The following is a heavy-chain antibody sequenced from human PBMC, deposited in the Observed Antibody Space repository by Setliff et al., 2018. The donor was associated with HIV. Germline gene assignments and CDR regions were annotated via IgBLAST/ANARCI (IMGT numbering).Heavy chain of an antibody. J-gene: IGHJ4*02. CDR2: IYYNVNN. Sequence: SETLSLTCAVSGVSISSQYWSWIRQPPGKGLEWIGFIYYNVNNNYNPSLKSRVSISVDTSKNQFSLRLSSVTAADTAVYYCARHTGDITGTNHLFDYWGQGTLVTVSS. CDR3: ARHTGDITGTNHLFDY. V-gene: IGHV4-59*11. D-gene: IGHD1-20*01. CDR1: GVSISSQY.